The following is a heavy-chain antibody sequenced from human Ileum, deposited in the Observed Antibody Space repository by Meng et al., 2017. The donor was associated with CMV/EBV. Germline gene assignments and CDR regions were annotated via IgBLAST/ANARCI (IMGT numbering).Heavy chain of an antibody. CDR2: TYYRSKWFN. CDR1: GDSVSSTTVT. V-gene: IGHV6-1*01. Sequence: VQMQQSAPGLVKTSQTLLLTCAISGDSVSSTTVTWNWIRQSPSRGLEWLGRTYYRSKWFNDYALSVRGRITINPDISKNQLSLQLNSVTPEDTAVYYCVRLTGNSWLDYWGRGTLVTVSS. J-gene: IGHJ4*02. D-gene: IGHD6-13*01. CDR3: VRLTGNSWLDY.